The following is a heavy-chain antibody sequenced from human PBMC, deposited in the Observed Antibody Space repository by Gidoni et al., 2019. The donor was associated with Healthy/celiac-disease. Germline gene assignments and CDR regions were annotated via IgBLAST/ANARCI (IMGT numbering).Heavy chain of an antibody. CDR3: ARTDVDYYDSSGYFNY. J-gene: IGHJ4*02. V-gene: IGHV4-59*08. D-gene: IGHD3-22*01. Sequence: QVQLQEWGPGLVKPSETLSLTCTVSGGSISSYYWSWIRQPPGKGLEWIGYIYYSGSTNYHPSLKSRVTISVDTSKNQFSLKLSSVTAADTAVYYCARTDVDYYDSSGYFNYWGQGTLVTVSS. CDR1: GGSISSYY. CDR2: IYYSGST.